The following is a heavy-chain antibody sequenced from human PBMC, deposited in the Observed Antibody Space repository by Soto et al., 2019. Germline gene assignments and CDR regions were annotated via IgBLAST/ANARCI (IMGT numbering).Heavy chain of an antibody. Sequence: EVQLLESGGGLVQTGGPLRLSCAASGFTFSTYAMSWVRQAPGKGLEWVSTISGSADATFYADSVKGRFAIFRDNSRTMFYLQMNSLRAEDTAVYYCAKGGDGYCSTTSCLFHFDYWGPGTLATVSS. CDR2: ISGSADAT. V-gene: IGHV3-23*01. CDR3: AKGGDGYCSTTSCLFHFDY. CDR1: GFTFSTYA. J-gene: IGHJ4*02. D-gene: IGHD2-2*01.